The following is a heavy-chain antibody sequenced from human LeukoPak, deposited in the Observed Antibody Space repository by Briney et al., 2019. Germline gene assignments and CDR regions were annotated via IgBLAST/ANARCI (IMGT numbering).Heavy chain of an antibody. Sequence: GGSLRLSCAASGFTFSIYAVSWVRQAPGKGLEWVSTISGSGASTYYADSVKGRFTISRDNSQNTLYLQMNSLRVEDTAVYYCAKKGSPGYYYYYMDVWGKGTTVTVSS. J-gene: IGHJ6*03. D-gene: IGHD3-10*01. CDR3: AKKGSPGYYYYYMDV. CDR1: GFTFSIYA. CDR2: ISGSGAST. V-gene: IGHV3-23*01.